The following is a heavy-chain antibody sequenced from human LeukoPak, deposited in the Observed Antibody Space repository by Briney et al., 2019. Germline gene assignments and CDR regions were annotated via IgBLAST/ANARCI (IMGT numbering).Heavy chain of an antibody. V-gene: IGHV3-66*01. CDR3: ARTQTMIEN. CDR1: GFTVSNYY. J-gene: IGHJ4*02. Sequence: PGRSLRLSCAASGFTVSNYYMSWVRQAPGKGLEWVSLIYSGGSTYYADSVKGRFTISRDNSKNTLYLQMNSLRAEDTAVYYCARTQTMIENWGQGTLVTVSS. D-gene: IGHD3-22*01. CDR2: IYSGGST.